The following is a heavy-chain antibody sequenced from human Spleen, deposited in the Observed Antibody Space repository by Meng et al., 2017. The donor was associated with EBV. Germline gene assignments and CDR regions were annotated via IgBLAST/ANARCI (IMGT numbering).Heavy chain of an antibody. D-gene: IGHD3-16*01. CDR2: IYHSGST. CDR1: GGSISSSNW. J-gene: IGHJ5*02. Sequence: GRLQESGPGLVKPSGPLSLPCAGSGGSISSSNWWNWVRQAPGKGLEWIGEIYHSGSTSYNPSLESRVTISIDKSKNQVSLKLTSVTAADTAVYYCAQRERWGLDPWGQGTLVTVSS. CDR3: AQRERWGLDP. V-gene: IGHV4-4*02.